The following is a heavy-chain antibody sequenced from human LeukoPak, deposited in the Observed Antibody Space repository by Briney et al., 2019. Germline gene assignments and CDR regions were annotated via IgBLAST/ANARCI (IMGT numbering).Heavy chain of an antibody. J-gene: IGHJ4*02. V-gene: IGHV3-49*04. CDR1: GFTFSDHG. CDR2: IKSKVNGGTT. Sequence: GRSLRLSCTASGFTFSDHGKSWARQAPGKGLEWVGFIKSKVNGGTTEYAASVKGRFTISRDDSQRIAYLHMNSLTTEDTAVYFCTKDRDWSFDYWGQGTLVTVSS. D-gene: IGHD2-15*01. CDR3: TKDRDWSFDY.